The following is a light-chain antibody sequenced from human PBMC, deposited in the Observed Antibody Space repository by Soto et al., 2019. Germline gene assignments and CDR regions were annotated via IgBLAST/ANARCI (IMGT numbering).Light chain of an antibody. CDR3: QQYNDWPIT. Sequence: EIVLTQSPGTLYLSPGARATLSCRASQSVSSNLAWYQQKPGQAPRLLIYGASTRATGIPARFSGSGSGTEFTLTISSLQSEDFAVYYCQQYNDWPITFGQGTRLEIK. CDR2: GAS. V-gene: IGKV3-15*01. CDR1: QSVSSN. J-gene: IGKJ5*01.